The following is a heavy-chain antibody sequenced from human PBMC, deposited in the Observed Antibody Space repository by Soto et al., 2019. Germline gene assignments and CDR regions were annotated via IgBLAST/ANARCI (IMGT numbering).Heavy chain of an antibody. CDR3: AHSCPSYGSGPYFDL. V-gene: IGHV2-5*02. CDR2: IYGDDAK. D-gene: IGHD3-10*01. J-gene: IGHJ2*01. CDR1: GFSLSTRGVG. Sequence: QITLKESGPTLVKPTQTLTLTCTFSGFSLSTRGVGVGWIRQPPGKALECLALIYGDDAKRYSPSLKSRLTSTKDTSKNQGVRTMNNMDPVDTATYYSAHSCPSYGSGPYFDLRGRGALVAVSS.